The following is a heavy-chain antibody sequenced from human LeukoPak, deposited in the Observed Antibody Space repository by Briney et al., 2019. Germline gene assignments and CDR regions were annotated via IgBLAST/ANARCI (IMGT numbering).Heavy chain of an antibody. D-gene: IGHD3-10*01. CDR1: GYTFTSYY. V-gene: IGHV1-46*03. CDR3: ARDGNRGWFDY. CDR2: INPSGGST. J-gene: IGHJ4*02. Sequence: ASVKVSCKASGYTFTSYYMHWVRQAPGQGLEWMGIINPSGGSTSYAQKLQGRVTMTRDTSTSTVYMELSSLRSEDTAVYYCARDGNRGWFDYWGQGTLVTVSS.